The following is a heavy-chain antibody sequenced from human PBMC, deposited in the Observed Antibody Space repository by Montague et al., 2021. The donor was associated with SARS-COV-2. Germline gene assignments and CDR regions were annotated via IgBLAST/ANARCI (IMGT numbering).Heavy chain of an antibody. J-gene: IGHJ6*03. CDR3: ARAIVSGLCSGGSCYKGYYYYMDV. CDR2: MYNSEKI. V-gene: IGHV4-59*13. Sequence: SETLSLTCTVSGASISSYSWSWIRQPPGKELEWIGYMYNSEKINYNPSLQSRVTISVDTSKGQLSLKLNSVTAADTAVYFCARAIVSGLCSGGSCYKGYYYYMDVWGKGTTVTVSS. CDR1: GASISSYS. D-gene: IGHD2-15*01.